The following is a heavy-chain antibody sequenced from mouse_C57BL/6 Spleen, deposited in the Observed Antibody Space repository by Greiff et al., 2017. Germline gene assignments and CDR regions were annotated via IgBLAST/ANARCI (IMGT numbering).Heavy chain of an antibody. CDR1: GFTFSDYY. D-gene: IGHD1-1*01. CDR2: INYDGSST. Sequence: EVHLVESEGGLVQPGSSMKLSCTASGFTFSDYYMAWVRQVPEKGLEWVANINYDGSSTYYLDSLKSRFIISRDNAKNILYLQMSSLKSEDTATYYCAREYYGSHFDYWGQGTTLTVSS. CDR3: AREYYGSHFDY. V-gene: IGHV5-16*01. J-gene: IGHJ2*01.